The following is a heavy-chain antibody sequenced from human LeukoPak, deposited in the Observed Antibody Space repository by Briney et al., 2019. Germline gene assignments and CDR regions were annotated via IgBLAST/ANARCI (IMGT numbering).Heavy chain of an antibody. Sequence: GGSLRLSCAASGFTVSSYGMSWVRQAPGKGLEWISAISGSGGSTYYADSVKGRFTISRDNSKNTLYLQMNSLRAEDTAVYYCATQRGDGYFDYWGQGTLVTVSS. J-gene: IGHJ4*02. CDR2: ISGSGGST. V-gene: IGHV3-23*01. CDR3: ATQRGDGYFDY. CDR1: GFTVSSYG. D-gene: IGHD2-21*01.